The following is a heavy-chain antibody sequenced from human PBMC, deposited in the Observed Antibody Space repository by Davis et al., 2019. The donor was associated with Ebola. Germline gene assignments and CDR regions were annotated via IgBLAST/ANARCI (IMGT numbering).Heavy chain of an antibody. CDR3: AREGRSGYSNWFDP. J-gene: IGHJ5*02. CDR2: INHSGRT. D-gene: IGHD3-22*01. CDR1: GGSFSGYY. Sequence: WGSLRLSCAVYGGSFSGYYWSWIRQPPGKGLEWIGEINHSGRTNYNPSLKSRVTISVDTSKNQFSLKMSSVTAADTAVYYCAREGRSGYSNWFDPWGQGTLVTVSS. V-gene: IGHV4-34*01.